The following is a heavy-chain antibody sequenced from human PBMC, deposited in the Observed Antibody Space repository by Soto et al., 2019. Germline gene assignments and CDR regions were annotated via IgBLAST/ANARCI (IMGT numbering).Heavy chain of an antibody. CDR2: IYYSGST. CDR3: AREGLESGFDP. Sequence: SETLSLTCTVSGGSVSSGSYYWSWIRQPPGKGLEWIGYIYYSGSTNYNPSLKSRVTISVDTSKNQFSLKLSSVTAADTAVYYCAREGLESGFDPWGQGTLVTVSS. D-gene: IGHD3-10*01. J-gene: IGHJ5*02. CDR1: GGSVSSGSYY. V-gene: IGHV4-61*01.